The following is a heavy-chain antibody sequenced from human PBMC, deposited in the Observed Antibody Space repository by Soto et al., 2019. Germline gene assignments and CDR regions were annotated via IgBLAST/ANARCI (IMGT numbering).Heavy chain of an antibody. CDR1: GGTFSSYA. J-gene: IGHJ5*02. V-gene: IGHV1-69*01. Sequence: GASVKVSFKASGGTFSSYAISWVRQAPGQGLEWMGGIIPIFGTANYAQKLQGRVTITADESTSTAYMELSSLRSEDTAVYYCARDSSDPLSPNWFDPWGQGTLVTVSS. CDR3: ARDSSDPLSPNWFDP. CDR2: IIPIFGTA.